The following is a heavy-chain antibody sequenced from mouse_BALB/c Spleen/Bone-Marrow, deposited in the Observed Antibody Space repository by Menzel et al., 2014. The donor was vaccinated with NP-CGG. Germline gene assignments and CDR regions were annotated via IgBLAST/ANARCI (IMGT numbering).Heavy chain of an antibody. Sequence: VKLVESGPGLVAPSQSLSITCTASGFSLTTYGVNWVRQPPGRGLEWLGVIWGDGSTNYHSALISRLSISKDNSKSQVFLKLNSLQTDDTATYYCAKKSYGYNMDYWGQGTSVTVSS. V-gene: IGHV2-3*01. CDR1: GFSLTTYG. CDR3: AKKSYGYNMDY. CDR2: IWGDGST. J-gene: IGHJ4*01. D-gene: IGHD2-2*01.